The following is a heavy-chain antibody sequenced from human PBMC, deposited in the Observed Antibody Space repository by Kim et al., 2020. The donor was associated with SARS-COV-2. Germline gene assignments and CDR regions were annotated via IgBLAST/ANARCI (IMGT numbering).Heavy chain of an antibody. V-gene: IGHV3-15*01. D-gene: IGHD2-21*02. Sequence: GGSLRLSCAASGFTFSNAWMSWVRQAPGKGLEWVGLIKSKTDGGAIDYAAPVKVRFTISSDDSKNTLDLHMNSLKTEGTAVYYCPTGGRAYCGGDCYNSWGQGTLVTVSS. CDR3: PTGGRAYCGGDCYNS. CDR2: IKSKTDGGAI. CDR1: GFTFSNAW. J-gene: IGHJ4*02.